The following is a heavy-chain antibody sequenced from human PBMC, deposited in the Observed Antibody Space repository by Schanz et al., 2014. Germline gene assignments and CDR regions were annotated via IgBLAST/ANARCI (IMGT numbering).Heavy chain of an antibody. V-gene: IGHV4-31*03. CDR3: ARDSLRGATGGYGMDV. D-gene: IGHD2-8*02. J-gene: IGHJ6*02. Sequence: QVQLQESGPGLLKPSQTLSLTCTVSGVSVSSGGDYWSWIRQHPGKGLEWIGFISYSGVTYYNPSLKSRVTISMHTSKNQFSLKLSSVTAADTAVYYCARDSLRGATGGYGMDVWGQGTTVTVSS. CDR2: ISYSGVT. CDR1: GVSVSSGGDY.